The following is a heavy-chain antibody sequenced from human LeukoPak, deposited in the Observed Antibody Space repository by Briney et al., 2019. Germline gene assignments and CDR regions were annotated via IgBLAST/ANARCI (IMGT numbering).Heavy chain of an antibody. CDR3: ARDSSTVTTRHFDY. D-gene: IGHD4-17*01. CDR1: GASISSFY. V-gene: IGHV4-59*01. Sequence: SETLSLTCSVSGASISSFYWSWIRQPPGRGLEWIGYIYYSGSTNYNPSLKSRVTISVDSSKNQFSLKLNSVTAADTAVYYCARDSSTVTTRHFDYWGQGTLVIVSS. CDR2: IYYSGST. J-gene: IGHJ4*02.